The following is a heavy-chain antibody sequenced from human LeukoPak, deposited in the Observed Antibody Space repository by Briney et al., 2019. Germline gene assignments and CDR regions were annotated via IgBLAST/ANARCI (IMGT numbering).Heavy chain of an antibody. CDR2: IYHSGSP. V-gene: IGHV4-4*02. Sequence: SGTLSLICAVFGGPLSSNNWWGWLRQPPGKGLDWIGEIYHSGSPNYTPSLKSRVTISVDKSRNHFSLNLSSVTAADTAVYYCAITTVTAKVDYWGQGTLVTVSS. CDR3: AITTVTAKVDY. J-gene: IGHJ4*02. D-gene: IGHD4-17*01. CDR1: GGPLSSNNW.